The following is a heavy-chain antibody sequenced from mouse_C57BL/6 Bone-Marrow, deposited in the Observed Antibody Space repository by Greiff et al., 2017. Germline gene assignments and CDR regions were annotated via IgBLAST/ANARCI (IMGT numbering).Heavy chain of an antibody. CDR2: IDPENGDT. V-gene: IGHV14-4*01. D-gene: IGHD2-4*01. CDR1: GFNITDYY. Sequence: EVQLQQSGAELVRPGASVKLSCTASGFNITDYYMHWVKQRPEQGLEWIGWIDPENGDTEYASKFQGKATITADTSSNTAYLQLSSLTSEDTAVYYCTACCMIAAWKSFAYWGQGTLVTVS. J-gene: IGHJ3*01. CDR3: TACCMIAAWKSFAY.